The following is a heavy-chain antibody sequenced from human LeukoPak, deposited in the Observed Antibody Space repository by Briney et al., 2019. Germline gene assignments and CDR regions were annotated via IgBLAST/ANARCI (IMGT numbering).Heavy chain of an antibody. CDR2: ISNSGGT. V-gene: IGHV4-59*11. CDR3: GRDALVGYFSYYYMDV. CDR1: GGSISSHY. J-gene: IGHJ6*03. Sequence: PSETLSLTCTVSGGSISSHYWTWIRQTPVKGLECIADISNSGGTSYNPSLKSRVTISIDTSKNQFSLKLSSVTAADMAVYYCGRDALVGYFSYYYMDVWGKGTTVTVSS. D-gene: IGHD2-15*01.